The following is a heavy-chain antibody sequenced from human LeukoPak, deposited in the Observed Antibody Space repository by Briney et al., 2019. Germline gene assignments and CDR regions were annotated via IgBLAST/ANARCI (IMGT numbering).Heavy chain of an antibody. D-gene: IGHD1-26*01. CDR2: IYYSGST. CDR3: ARVHSGSYSGVYYFDY. Sequence: PSETLSLTCTVSGGSISSGGYYWSWIRQHSGKGLEWIGYIYYSGSTYYNPSLKSRVTISVDTSKNQFSLKLSSVTAADTAVHYCARVHSGSYSGVYYFDYWGQGTLVTVSS. V-gene: IGHV4-31*03. J-gene: IGHJ4*02. CDR1: GGSISSGGYY.